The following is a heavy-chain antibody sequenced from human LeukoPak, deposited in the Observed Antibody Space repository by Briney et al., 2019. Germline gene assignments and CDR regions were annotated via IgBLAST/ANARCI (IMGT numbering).Heavy chain of an antibody. CDR2: MSYDGTNK. Sequence: GVSLRLSCVVSGFTVTGYSTHCVRQAPGKELEWVSVMSYDGTNKYYADSVKGRFTSSRDNSKTTLYLQMNNLRAQDTAVYYCARAGGITMIREVKVLNAFDIWGQGTMVTVSS. CDR1: GFTVTGYS. D-gene: IGHD3-22*01. CDR3: ARAGGITMIREVKVLNAFDI. J-gene: IGHJ3*02. V-gene: IGHV3-30-3*01.